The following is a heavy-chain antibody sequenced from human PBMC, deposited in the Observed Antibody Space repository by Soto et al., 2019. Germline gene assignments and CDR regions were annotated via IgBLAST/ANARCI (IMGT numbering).Heavy chain of an antibody. V-gene: IGHV1-58*01. D-gene: IGHD6-19*01. Sequence: ASVNVSCKASGFTFTSSAVQWVRQARGQRLEWIGWIVVGSGNTNYAQKFQERVTITRDMSTSTAYMELSSLRSEDTAVYYCAAGFEVAGTFDYWGQGTLVTVSS. CDR3: AAGFEVAGTFDY. CDR2: IVVGSGNT. CDR1: GFTFTSSA. J-gene: IGHJ4*02.